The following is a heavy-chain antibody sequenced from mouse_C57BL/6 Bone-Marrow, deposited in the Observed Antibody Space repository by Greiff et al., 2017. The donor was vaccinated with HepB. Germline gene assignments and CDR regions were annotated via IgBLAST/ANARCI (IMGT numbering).Heavy chain of an antibody. CDR1: GFTFSDYY. D-gene: IGHD2-3*01. CDR3: ARDDESYAMDY. Sequence: EVKLMESEGGLVQPGRSMKLSCTASGFTFSDYYMAWVRQVPEKGLEWVANINYDGSSTYYLDSLKSRFIISRDNAKNILYLQMSSLKSEDTATYYCARDDESYAMDYWGQGTSVTVSS. V-gene: IGHV5-16*01. CDR2: INYDGSST. J-gene: IGHJ4*01.